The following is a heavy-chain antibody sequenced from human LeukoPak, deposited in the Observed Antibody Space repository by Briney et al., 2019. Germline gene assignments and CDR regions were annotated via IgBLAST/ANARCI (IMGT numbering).Heavy chain of an antibody. CDR1: GYTFNSYY. CDR3: ARAAANTEVQH. J-gene: IGHJ1*01. Sequence: GASVKVSCKASGYTFNSYYMHWVRQAPGQGLEWMGIINPSGGSTSYAQKFQGRVTMTRDTSTSTVYMDLSSLRSEDTAVYYCARAAANTEVQHWGQGTLVTVSS. D-gene: IGHD6-13*01. CDR2: INPSGGST. V-gene: IGHV1-46*02.